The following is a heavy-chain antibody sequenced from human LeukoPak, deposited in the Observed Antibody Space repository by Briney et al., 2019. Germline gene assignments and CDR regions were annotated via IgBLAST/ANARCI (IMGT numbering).Heavy chain of an antibody. CDR2: IIPIFGTA. V-gene: IGHV1-69*05. CDR3: ASDRGGEGIVGILDY. Sequence: SVKVSCKASGGTFSSYAISWVRQAPGQGLEWMGGIIPIFGTANYAQKFQGRVTITTDESTSTAYMELSSLRSEDTAVYYCASDRGGEGIVGILDYWGQGTLVTVSS. D-gene: IGHD1-26*01. J-gene: IGHJ4*02. CDR1: GGTFSSYA.